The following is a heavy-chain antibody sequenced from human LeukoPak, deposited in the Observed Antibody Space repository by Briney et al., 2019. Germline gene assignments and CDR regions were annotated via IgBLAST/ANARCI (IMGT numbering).Heavy chain of an antibody. CDR2: ISAYSGKT. Sequence: ASVKVSCKASGYTFTSYGISWVRQAPGQGLEWMGWISAYSGKTNYAQKLQGRVTMTTDTSTSTAYMELRSLRSDDTAVYYCARRLDYYDISGYHTLDYWGQGTLVTVSS. J-gene: IGHJ4*02. CDR1: GYTFTSYG. D-gene: IGHD3-22*01. CDR3: ARRLDYYDISGYHTLDY. V-gene: IGHV1-18*01.